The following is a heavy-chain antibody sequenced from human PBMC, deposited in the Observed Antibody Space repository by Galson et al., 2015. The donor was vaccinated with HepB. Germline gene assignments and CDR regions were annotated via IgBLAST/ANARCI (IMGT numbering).Heavy chain of an antibody. CDR2: IDPSGGRT. CDR3: ASGVGNYSYGYYYFDY. D-gene: IGHD5-18*01. V-gene: IGHV1-46*01. J-gene: IGHJ4*02. Sequence: SVKVSCKASGFAFTSYYMHWVRQAPGQGLEWMGLIDPSGGRTGYAQRFQDRLTLTRDSSTSTVYMELSSLKSDDTAMYYCASGVGNYSYGYYYFDYWGLGALVTVSS. CDR1: GFAFTSYY.